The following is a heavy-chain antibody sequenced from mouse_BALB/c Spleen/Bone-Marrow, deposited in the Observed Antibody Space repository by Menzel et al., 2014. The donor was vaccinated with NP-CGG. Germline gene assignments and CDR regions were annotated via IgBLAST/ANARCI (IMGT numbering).Heavy chain of an antibody. D-gene: IGHD1-1*01. CDR1: GYTFTSYW. Sequence: VQLQQSGAELAKPGASVKMSCKASGYTFTSYWMHWVKQRPGQGLEWIGYINPSTGYTEYNQKFKDKATLTADKSSSTAYMRLSSLTSEDSAVYYCAREYYGSSGYFDVWGAGTTVTVSS. J-gene: IGHJ1*01. CDR3: AREYYGSSGYFDV. CDR2: INPSTGYT. V-gene: IGHV1-7*01.